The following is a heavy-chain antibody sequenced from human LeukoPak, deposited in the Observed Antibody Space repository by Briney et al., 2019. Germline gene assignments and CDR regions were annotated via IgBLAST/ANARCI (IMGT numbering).Heavy chain of an antibody. CDR3: ARGAPYCSSISCYVDY. Sequence: GRSLRLSCAASGFTFSSYPMHWVRQAPGKGLEWVAVISYDGSNKYYADPVKGRFTISRDNSKNTLYLQMNSLRAEDTAVYYCARGAPYCSSISCYVDYWGQGTLVTVSS. V-gene: IGHV3-30-3*01. D-gene: IGHD2-2*01. J-gene: IGHJ4*02. CDR2: ISYDGSNK. CDR1: GFTFSSYP.